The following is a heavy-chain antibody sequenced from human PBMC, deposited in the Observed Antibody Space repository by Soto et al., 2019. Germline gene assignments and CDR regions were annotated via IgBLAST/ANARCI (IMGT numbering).Heavy chain of an antibody. CDR2: ISYDGSNK. CDR1: GFTFSSYA. CDR3: ARDLNNYDSSGYYPSAESFQH. V-gene: IGHV3-30-3*01. Sequence: QVQLVESGGGVVQPGRSLRLSCAASGFTFSSYAMHWVRQAPGKGLEWVAVISYDGSNKYYADSVKGRFTISRDNSKNPLYLQMNSLRAEHTAVYYCARDLNNYDSSGYYPSAESFQHWGQGTLVTVSS. D-gene: IGHD3-22*01. J-gene: IGHJ1*01.